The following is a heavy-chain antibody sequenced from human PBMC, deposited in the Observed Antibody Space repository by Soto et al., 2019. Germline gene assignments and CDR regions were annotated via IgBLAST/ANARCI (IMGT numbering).Heavy chain of an antibody. CDR3: ARVPENTMVRGVPVYYYGMDV. V-gene: IGHV1-8*01. Sequence: ASVKVSCKASGYTFTSYDINWVRQATGQGLEWMGWMNPNSGNTGYAQKFQGRVTMTRNTSISTAYMELSSLRSGDTAVYYCARVPENTMVRGVPVYYYGMDVWGQGTTVTVSS. CDR2: MNPNSGNT. CDR1: GYTFTSYD. J-gene: IGHJ6*02. D-gene: IGHD3-10*01.